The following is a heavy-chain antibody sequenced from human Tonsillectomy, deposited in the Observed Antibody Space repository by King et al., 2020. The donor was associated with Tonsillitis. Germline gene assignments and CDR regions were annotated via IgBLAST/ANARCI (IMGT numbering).Heavy chain of an antibody. V-gene: IGHV3-9*01. CDR2: ISWNSGSI. Sequence: VQLVESGGGLVQPGRSLRLSCAASGFTFDDYAMHWVRQAPGKGLEWVSGISWNSGSIGYADSVKGRFTISRDNAKNSLYLQMNSLRAEDTALYYCAKDMRTATYYDFWSGAYYYYYGMDVWGKGTTVTVSS. CDR3: AKDMRTATYYDFWSGAYYYYYGMDV. J-gene: IGHJ6*04. CDR1: GFTFDDYA. D-gene: IGHD3-3*01.